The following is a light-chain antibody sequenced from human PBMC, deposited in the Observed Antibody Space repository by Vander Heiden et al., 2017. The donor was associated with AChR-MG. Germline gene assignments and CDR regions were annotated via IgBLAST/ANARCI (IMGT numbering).Light chain of an antibody. CDR1: QSLLHGNGYNY. V-gene: IGKV2-28*01. CDR3: MQALQTPA. CDR2: LGS. J-gene: IGKJ1*01. Sequence: DIVMTPSLPSLPVTPGEPASISCRSSQSLLHGNGYNYLDWYLQKPGQSPQLLIYLGSNRASGVPDRFSGSGSGTDFTLKISRVEAEDVGVYYCMQALQTPAFGQGTKVEIK.